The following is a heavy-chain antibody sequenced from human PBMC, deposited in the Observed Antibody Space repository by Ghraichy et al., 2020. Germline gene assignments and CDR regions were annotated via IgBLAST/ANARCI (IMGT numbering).Heavy chain of an antibody. Sequence: SQTLSLTCAVYGGSFSGYYWSWIRQPPGKGLEWIGEINHSGSTNYNPSLKSRVTISVDTSKNQFSLKLSSVTAADTAVYYCARGRVLPNPSPSKPLDYWGQGTLVTVSS. J-gene: IGHJ4*02. V-gene: IGHV4-34*01. CDR3: ARGRVLPNPSPSKPLDY. D-gene: IGHD1-14*01. CDR2: INHSGST. CDR1: GGSFSGYY.